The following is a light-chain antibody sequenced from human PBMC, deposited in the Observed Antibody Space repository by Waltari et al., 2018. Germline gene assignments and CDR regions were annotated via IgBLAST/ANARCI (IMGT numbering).Light chain of an antibody. CDR1: SNDVGYNY. J-gene: IGLJ2*01. CDR3: SSFTTSTSLLI. CDR2: EVK. Sequence: QSALTQPASVSGSPGQSITISCSGSSNDVGYNYVSWYQQRPGKAPKLMIYEVKNPPAGVYSRFSGSRSANTASLTISGLQAEDEADYYCSSFTTSTSLLIFGGGTKVTVL. V-gene: IGLV2-14*01.